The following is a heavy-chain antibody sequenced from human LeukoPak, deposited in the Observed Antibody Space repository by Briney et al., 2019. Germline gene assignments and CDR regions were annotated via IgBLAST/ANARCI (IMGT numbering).Heavy chain of an antibody. CDR2: INPNSGGT. Sequence: ASVKVSCKASGYTFIGYYMHWVRQAPGQGLEWMGWINPNSGGTNYAQKFQGRVTMTRDTSISTAYMELSRLRSDDTAVYYCARDSSGYSYGSPFDYWGQGTLVTVSS. CDR1: GYTFIGYY. V-gene: IGHV1-2*02. CDR3: ARDSSGYSYGSPFDY. D-gene: IGHD5-18*01. J-gene: IGHJ4*02.